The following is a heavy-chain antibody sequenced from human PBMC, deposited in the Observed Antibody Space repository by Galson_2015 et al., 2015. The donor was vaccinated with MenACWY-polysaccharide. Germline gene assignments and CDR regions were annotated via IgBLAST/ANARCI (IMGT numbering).Heavy chain of an antibody. CDR1: GGSISTYY. D-gene: IGHD3-10*01. V-gene: IGHV4-4*09. CDR2: ISDSGST. CDR3: ARGHGSGIYFDN. J-gene: IGHJ4*02. Sequence: SETLSLTCTVSGGSISTYYWSWIRQPPGKGLEWFGHISDSGSTNYNPSLRSRVTISVDTSKNQFSLNLTSVTAADTAVYYCARGHGSGIYFDNWGQGTLVSV.